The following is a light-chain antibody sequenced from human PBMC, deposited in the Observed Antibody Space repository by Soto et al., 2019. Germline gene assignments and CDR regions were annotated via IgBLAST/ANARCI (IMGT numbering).Light chain of an antibody. J-gene: IGKJ5*01. CDR3: QQYSDLPVT. CDR2: GAS. CDR1: QSVSSSY. Sequence: EIVLTQSPGTLSLSPGERATLSCRASQSVSSSYLAWSQQKPGQAPRLLIYGASRRATGIPDRFSGSASGTDFTLTISRLEPEDFAVYFCQQYSDLPVTFGQGTRLEIK. V-gene: IGKV3-20*01.